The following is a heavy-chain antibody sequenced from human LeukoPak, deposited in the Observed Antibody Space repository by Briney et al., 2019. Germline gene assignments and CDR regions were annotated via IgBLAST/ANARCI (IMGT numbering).Heavy chain of an antibody. CDR2: IYSGGST. V-gene: IGHV3-66*01. J-gene: IGHJ5*02. D-gene: IGHD2-15*01. Sequence: GGSLRLSCAASGFTVSSNYMSWVRQAPGKGLEWVSVIYSGGSTYYADSVKGRFTISRDNSKNTLYLQMNSLRAEDTAVYYCASELQAGVGGSLGIWFDPWGQGILVTVSS. CDR3: ASELQAGVGGSLGIWFDP. CDR1: GFTVSSNY.